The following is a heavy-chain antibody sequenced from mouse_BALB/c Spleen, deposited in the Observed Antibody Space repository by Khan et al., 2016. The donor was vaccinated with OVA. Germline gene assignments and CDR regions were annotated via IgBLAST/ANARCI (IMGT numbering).Heavy chain of an antibody. CDR1: GYTFTDYN. CDR2: INPNSGDT. D-gene: IGHD1-1*01. V-gene: IGHV1-18*01. J-gene: IGHJ2*01. Sequence: EVQLQQSGPELVKPGASVKILCKASGYTFTDYNMDWVKQSHGKSLEWIGDINPNSGDTFYNQKIKGKATLTVDKSSSTAFMELRSLASEDTAVYYCTRTGYGSLGYWGQGTTLTVSS. CDR3: TRTGYGSLGY.